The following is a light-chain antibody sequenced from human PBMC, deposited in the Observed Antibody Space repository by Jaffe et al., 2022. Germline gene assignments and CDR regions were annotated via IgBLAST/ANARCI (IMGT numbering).Light chain of an antibody. CDR2: AAS. Sequence: EIVMTQSPATLSVSPGERATLSCRASQSVSSNLAWYQQKPGQAPRLLIYAASTRATGIPARFIGSGFGTEFTLTISSLQSEDFAVYHCQQYNKWPSMYTFGQGTKLEIK. V-gene: IGKV3-15*01. J-gene: IGKJ2*01. CDR3: QQYNKWPSMYT. CDR1: QSVSSN.